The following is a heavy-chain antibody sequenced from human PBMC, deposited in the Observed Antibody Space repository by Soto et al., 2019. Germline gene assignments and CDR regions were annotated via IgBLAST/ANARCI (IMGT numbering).Heavy chain of an antibody. J-gene: IGHJ4*02. Sequence: PSETLSVTCSVSDGYISRRSSSRCRIRQPPGKGLEWIGSIYYSGNTYYNASLRSRVTISVDTSKNQFSLKLSSVTAADTAVYYCATLWFGEGDYWGQGTLVTVPS. CDR3: ATLWFGEGDY. CDR1: DGYISRRSSS. CDR2: IYYSGNT. V-gene: IGHV4-39*01. D-gene: IGHD3-10*01.